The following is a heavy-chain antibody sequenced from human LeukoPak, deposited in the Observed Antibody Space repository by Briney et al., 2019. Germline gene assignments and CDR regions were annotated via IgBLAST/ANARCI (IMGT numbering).Heavy chain of an antibody. V-gene: IGHV3-30*02. CDR1: GFTFSSYA. CDR2: IRYDGSNK. J-gene: IGHJ6*03. CDR3: AKDSSYDSSGWYYYYMDV. D-gene: IGHD3-22*01. Sequence: GGSLRLSCAASGFTFSSYAMYWVRQAPGKGLEWVAFIRYDGSNKYYADSVKGRFTISRDNSKNTLYLQMNSLRVEDTAVYYCAKDSSYDSSGWYYYYMDVWGKGTTVTISS.